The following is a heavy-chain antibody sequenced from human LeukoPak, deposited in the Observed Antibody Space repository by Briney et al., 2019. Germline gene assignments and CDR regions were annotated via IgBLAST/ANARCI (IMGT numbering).Heavy chain of an antibody. J-gene: IGHJ6*04. CDR2: INHSGST. CDR3: ARGSTPPYYYYGMDV. Sequence: NPGGSLRLSCAASGFTFSSYAMHWVRQPPGKGLEWIGEINHSGSTNYNPSLKSRVTISVDTSKNQFSLKLSSVTAADTAVYYCARGSTPPYYYYGMDVWGKGTTVTVSS. CDR1: GFTFSSYA. V-gene: IGHV4-34*01.